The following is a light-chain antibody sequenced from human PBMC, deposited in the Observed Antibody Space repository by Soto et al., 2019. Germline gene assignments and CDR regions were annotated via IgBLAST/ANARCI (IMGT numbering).Light chain of an antibody. CDR3: QQSDSIPT. CDR2: DAS. CDR1: RSISTF. V-gene: IGKV1-39*01. J-gene: IGKJ4*01. Sequence: DIQMTQSPSSLSASVGDRVNITCRASRSISTFLNWYQHKPGTAPKLLIYDASRLQSGVTSRVSGSASGTDFTLTIGSLRPEDVATYYCQQSDSIPTFGGGTKVEI.